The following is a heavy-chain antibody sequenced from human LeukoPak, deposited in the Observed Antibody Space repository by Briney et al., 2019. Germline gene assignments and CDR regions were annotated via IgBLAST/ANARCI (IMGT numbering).Heavy chain of an antibody. D-gene: IGHD2-2*01. CDR1: GFNFSNYD. J-gene: IGHJ4*02. CDR2: IWYDGSKK. Sequence: GRSLRLSCAASGFNFSNYDMHWVRQAPGKGLEWVALIWYDGSKKNYADSVEGRVTISRDNSKNTLFLQMGSLRAEDTAVYFCARCGSGCVSNSWPFDYWGQGTLVTVSS. CDR3: ARCGSGCVSNSWPFDY. V-gene: IGHV3-33*01.